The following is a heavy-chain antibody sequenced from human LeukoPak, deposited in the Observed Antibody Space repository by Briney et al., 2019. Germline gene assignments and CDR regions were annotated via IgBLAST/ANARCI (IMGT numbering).Heavy chain of an antibody. Sequence: SETLSLTCAVYGGSFSGYYWSWIRQPPGKGLEWMGEINHSGSTNYNPSLKSRVTTSVDTSKNQFSLKLSSVTAANTAVYYCARLWASDYYDSSGYRPRDYWGQGTLVTVSS. CDR2: INHSGST. V-gene: IGHV4-34*01. J-gene: IGHJ4*02. D-gene: IGHD3-22*01. CDR1: GGSFSGYY. CDR3: ARLWASDYYDSSGYRPRDY.